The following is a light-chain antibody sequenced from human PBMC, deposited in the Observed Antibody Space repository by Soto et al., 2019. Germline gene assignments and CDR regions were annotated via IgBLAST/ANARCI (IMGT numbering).Light chain of an antibody. Sequence: DIQMTQSPSSLSASVGDRVTITCRAGQTVTDYLNWYQHKPGKAPKLLIYSASTLQSGVPSRFSGSESGTDFTLAISSLQPEDFATYYCQQTYRSSYTFGQGTKLEI. V-gene: IGKV1-39*01. J-gene: IGKJ2*01. CDR1: QTVTDY. CDR2: SAS. CDR3: QQTYRSSYT.